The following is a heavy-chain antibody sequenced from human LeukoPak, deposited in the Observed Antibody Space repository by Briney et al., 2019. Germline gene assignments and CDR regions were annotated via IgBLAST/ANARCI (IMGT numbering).Heavy chain of an antibody. V-gene: IGHV4-59*08. J-gene: IGHJ1*01. CDR1: GGAIDNYY. CDR2: VYYSGTI. CDR3: ARHGTAAGPFQL. Sequence: SETLSLTCTVSGGAIDNYYWSWIRQPPGKGLEWIAYVYYSGTINYNPSLEGRVTISVDTSKNQFSLRLTSVAAADTAVYYCARHGTAAGPFQLWGQGTLVTVSS. D-gene: IGHD2-21*02.